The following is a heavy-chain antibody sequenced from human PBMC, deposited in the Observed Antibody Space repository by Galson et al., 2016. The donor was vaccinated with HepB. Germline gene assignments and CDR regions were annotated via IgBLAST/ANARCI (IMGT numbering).Heavy chain of an antibody. Sequence: SLRLSCAASGFTFRDYFISWIRQAPGKGLEWLSCVSSSATTIYRADSVEDRFTISRDNDKNSVYLQMNRLRDNDTAVYYFACAYEFWTGGRYYFYSMDVWGQGTTVTVS. CDR3: ACAYEFWTGGRYYFYSMDV. CDR1: GFTFRDYF. V-gene: IGHV3-11*01. CDR2: VSSSATTI. J-gene: IGHJ6*02. D-gene: IGHD3-3*01.